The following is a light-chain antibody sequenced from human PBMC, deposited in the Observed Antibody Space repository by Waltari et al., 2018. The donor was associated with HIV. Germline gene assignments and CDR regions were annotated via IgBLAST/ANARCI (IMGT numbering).Light chain of an antibody. CDR3: CSYAGSRTVV. CDR1: SRDVGVYNL. J-gene: IGLJ2*01. CDR2: EVN. Sequence: QSALTQPASVSGSPGQSITIPCTGTSRDVGVYNLFSWYQQHPGKAPKLMIYEVNKRPSGVSDRFSGSKSGNTASLTISGLQAEDEADYYCCSYAGSRTVVFGGGTKLTVL. V-gene: IGLV2-23*02.